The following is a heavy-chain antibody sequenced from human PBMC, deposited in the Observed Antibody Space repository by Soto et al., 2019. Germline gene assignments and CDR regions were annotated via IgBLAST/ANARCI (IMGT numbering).Heavy chain of an antibody. CDR1: GFTFENYA. V-gene: IGHV3-23*01. CDR3: AKDSWAIFGVPAGEYYAMDV. J-gene: IGHJ6*02. D-gene: IGHD3-3*01. Sequence: GGSLRLSCVASGFTFENYAMSWVRQAPGKGLEWVSAISGSGGTTYYSDSVKGRFTISRDNSKNTVYLQMNDLRVEDAAEYFCAKDSWAIFGVPAGEYYAMDVWGQGTTVTVSS. CDR2: ISGSGGTT.